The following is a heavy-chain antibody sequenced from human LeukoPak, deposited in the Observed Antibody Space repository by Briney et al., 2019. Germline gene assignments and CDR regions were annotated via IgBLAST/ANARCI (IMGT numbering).Heavy chain of an antibody. CDR3: AREEALGSGSFDY. CDR1: GGSISSYY. J-gene: IGHJ4*02. D-gene: IGHD1-26*01. Sequence: SETLSLTCTVSGGSISSYYWSWIRQPPGKGLEWIGYIYYSGSTNYNPSLKSRVTISVDTSKNQFSLKLNSVTAADTAVYYCAREEALGSGSFDYWGQGTLVTVSS. CDR2: IYYSGST. V-gene: IGHV4-59*01.